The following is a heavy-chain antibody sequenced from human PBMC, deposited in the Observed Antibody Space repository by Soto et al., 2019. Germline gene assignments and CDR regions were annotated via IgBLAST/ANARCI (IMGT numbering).Heavy chain of an antibody. D-gene: IGHD5-12*01. CDR1: GFTFTNYA. Sequence: QVQLVESGGGVGQPGRSLRLYCAASGFTFTNYAMHWVRQAPGKGLEWVAVISNDGNTRYYAESVKGRFSISRDNLNNTLYVQVHTLKNGDTAVYYGAASRTSASGSPMASWGQGTLVTVSS. CDR3: AASRTSASGSPMAS. CDR2: ISNDGNTR. V-gene: IGHV3-30*04. J-gene: IGHJ4*02.